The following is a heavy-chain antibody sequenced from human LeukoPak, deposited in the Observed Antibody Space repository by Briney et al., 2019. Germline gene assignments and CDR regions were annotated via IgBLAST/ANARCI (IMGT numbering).Heavy chain of an antibody. CDR3: ARGLLRALDY. D-gene: IGHD1-26*01. Sequence: SETLSLTCAVYGGSFSGYYWSWIRQPPGKGLEWIGEINHSGSTNYNPSLKSRVTISVDTSKNQFSLKLSSVTAADTAVYYCARGLLRALDYWGQGTLVTVSS. V-gene: IGHV4-34*01. CDR1: GGSFSGYY. J-gene: IGHJ4*02. CDR2: INHSGST.